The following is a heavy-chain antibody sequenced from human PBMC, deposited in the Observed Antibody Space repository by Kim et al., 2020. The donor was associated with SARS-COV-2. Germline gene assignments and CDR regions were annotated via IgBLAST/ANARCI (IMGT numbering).Heavy chain of an antibody. V-gene: IGHV3-30-3*01. D-gene: IGHD2-15*01. J-gene: IGHJ4*02. CDR2: ISDDGSST. CDR3: SRVSIARCLLLPYFDY. Sequence: GGSLRLSCAASGFTFSNYAFHWVRQAPGKGLEWVAVISDDGSSTYYADSVRGRFTVSRDNSKSTFYLQLNNLSIEETAVYYCSRVSIARCLLLPYFDYWGQGTLVTVSS. CDR1: GFTFSNYA.